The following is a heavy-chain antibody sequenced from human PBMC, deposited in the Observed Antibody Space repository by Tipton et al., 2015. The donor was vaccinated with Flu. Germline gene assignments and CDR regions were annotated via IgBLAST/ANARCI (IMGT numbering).Heavy chain of an antibody. J-gene: IGHJ4*02. CDR1: GYTFTHYY. V-gene: IGHV1-2*06. D-gene: IGHD2-2*01. CDR2: INPDTGDT. CDR3: ARHSASWSEGVDS. Sequence: QLVQSGAEVKKPGASVKVSCKASGYTFTHYYLHWVRQAPAQGLEWLGRINPDTGDTKYAQEFQGRVTMTRDTSISTAYLELRRLTSDDTAVYFCARHSASWSEGVDSWGQGTLVTVSS.